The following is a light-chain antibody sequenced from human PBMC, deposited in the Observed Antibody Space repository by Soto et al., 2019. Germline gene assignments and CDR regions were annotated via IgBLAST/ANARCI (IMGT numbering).Light chain of an antibody. Sequence: QSVLTQPASVSGSPGQSVTISCSGTSSDVGGYNYVSWYQQHPGKAPKLLIYDVSNRPSGVSNRFSGSKSANTASLTISGLQPEDEAEYYCSSYTTSSTPYVFGAGTKLTVL. CDR2: DVS. CDR3: SSYTTSSTPYV. J-gene: IGLJ1*01. V-gene: IGLV2-14*03. CDR1: SSDVGGYNY.